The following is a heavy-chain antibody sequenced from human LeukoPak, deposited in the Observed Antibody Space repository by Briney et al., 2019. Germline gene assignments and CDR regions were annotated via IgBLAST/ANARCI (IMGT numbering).Heavy chain of an antibody. CDR1: GYTFTGYY. Sequence: GASVKVSCKASGYTFTGYYMHWVRQAPGQGLEWMGWISTYNGDTNYAQNFQDRVTMTTDTSTGTGYMELRSLRSDDTALYYCARGSYYDYWGQGTLVTVSS. J-gene: IGHJ4*02. D-gene: IGHD3-10*01. CDR2: ISTYNGDT. CDR3: ARGSYYDY. V-gene: IGHV1-18*04.